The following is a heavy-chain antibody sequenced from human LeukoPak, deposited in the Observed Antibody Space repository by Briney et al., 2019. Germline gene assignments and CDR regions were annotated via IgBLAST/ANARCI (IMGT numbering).Heavy chain of an antibody. V-gene: IGHV3-23*01. CDR3: ARGIPMAGTVLGF. J-gene: IGHJ4*02. Sequence: PGGSLRLSCAASGFTFSSYGMSWVRQAPGKGLEWVSGINNSGDRTYYADSVKGRFTISRDNSKNTLYLQMHSLRGEDTAVYYCARGIPMAGTVLGFWGQGTLVTVSS. D-gene: IGHD6-19*01. CDR2: INNSGDRT. CDR1: GFTFSSYG.